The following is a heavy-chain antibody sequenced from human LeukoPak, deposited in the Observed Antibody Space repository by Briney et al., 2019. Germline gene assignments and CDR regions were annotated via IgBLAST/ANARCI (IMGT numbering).Heavy chain of an antibody. CDR2: IYYSGST. V-gene: IGHV4-59*08. Sequence: SETLSLTCSVSGGSMNSYYWSWIRQSPGKGLEWIGYIYYSGSTNYNPSLKSRVTISVDTSKNQFSLKLSSVTAADTAVYYCSRHVWLQPFDYWGQGTLVTVSS. D-gene: IGHD3-9*01. J-gene: IGHJ4*02. CDR3: SRHVWLQPFDY. CDR1: GGSMNSYY.